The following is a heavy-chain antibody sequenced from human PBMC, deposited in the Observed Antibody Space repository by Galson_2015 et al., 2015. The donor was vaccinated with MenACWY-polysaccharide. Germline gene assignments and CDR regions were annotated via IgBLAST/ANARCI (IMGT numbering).Heavy chain of an antibody. J-gene: IGHJ4*02. Sequence: PALVKPTQTLTLTCTFSGFSLSTSGVGVGWIRQPPGKALEWLALIYWDDDKRYSPSLKSRLTITKDTSKNQVVLTMTNMDPVDTATYYCAHNRKDETRWYSSPLIFDYWGQGTLVTVSS. CDR3: AHNRKDETRWYSSPLIFDY. CDR1: GFSLSTSGVG. V-gene: IGHV2-5*02. CDR2: IYWDDDK. D-gene: IGHD6-19*01.